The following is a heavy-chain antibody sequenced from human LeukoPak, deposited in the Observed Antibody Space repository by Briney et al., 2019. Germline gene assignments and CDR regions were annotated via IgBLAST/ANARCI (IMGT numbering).Heavy chain of an antibody. V-gene: IGHV3-21*01. J-gene: IGHJ4*02. CDR2: ISSSSSYI. D-gene: IGHD6-13*01. CDR1: GFTFSSYS. CDR3: AKDSGYSSSLLGY. Sequence: PGGSLRLSCAASGFTFSSYSMNWVRQAPGKGLEWVSSISSSSSYIYYADSVKGRFTISRDNAKNSLYLQMNSLRAEDTAVYYCAKDSGYSSSLLGYWGQGTLVTVSS.